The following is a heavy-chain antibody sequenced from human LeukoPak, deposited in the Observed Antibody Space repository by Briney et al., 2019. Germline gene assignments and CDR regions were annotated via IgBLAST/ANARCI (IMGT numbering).Heavy chain of an antibody. CDR2: ISYDGSNK. D-gene: IGHD1-26*01. V-gene: IGHV3-30-3*01. CDR1: GFTFSSYA. J-gene: IGHJ4*02. Sequence: PGGSLRLSCAASGFTFSSYAMHWVRQAPGKGLEWVAVISYDGSNKYYADSVKGRFTISRDNSKNTLYLQMNSLRAEDTAVYYCARDGIVGATTDDYWGQGTLVTVSS. CDR3: ARDGIVGATTDDY.